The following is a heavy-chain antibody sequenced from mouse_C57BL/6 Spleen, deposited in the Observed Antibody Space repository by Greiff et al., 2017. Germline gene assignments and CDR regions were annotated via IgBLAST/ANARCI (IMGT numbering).Heavy chain of an antibody. V-gene: IGHV5-17*01. CDR3: ARPTTVDAMDD. Sequence: EVQRVESGGGLVKPGGSLKLSCAASGFTFSDYGMHWVRQAPETGLEWVAYISSGSSTIYYADTVKGRFTISRDNAKNTLFLQMTSLRSEDTAMYYCARPTTVDAMDDWGQGTSVTVYS. J-gene: IGHJ4*01. CDR2: ISSGSSTI. D-gene: IGHD1-1*01. CDR1: GFTFSDYG.